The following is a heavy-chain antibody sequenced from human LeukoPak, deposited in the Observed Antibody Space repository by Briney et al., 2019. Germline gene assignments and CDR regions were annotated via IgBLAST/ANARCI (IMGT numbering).Heavy chain of an antibody. CDR3: AKDKLPTAMFSYVY. Sequence: GGSPRPSRSALGLTLSSQAMTWVRPAPGEGLGWVSGIAYSGDSTYYAGSVKGRFTISRDNSRNTLYLQMNSLRAEDTAVYYCAKDKLPTAMFSYVYWGQGTLVTVSS. CDR1: GLTLSSQA. D-gene: IGHD2-2*01. J-gene: IGHJ4*02. CDR2: IAYSGDST. V-gene: IGHV3-23*01.